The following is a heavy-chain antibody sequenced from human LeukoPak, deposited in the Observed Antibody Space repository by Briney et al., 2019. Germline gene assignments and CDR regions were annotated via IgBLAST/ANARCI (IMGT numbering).Heavy chain of an antibody. CDR1: GGSISSGDYY. Sequence: SETLSLTCTVSGGSISSGDYYWSWIRQPPGKGLEWIGYIYYSGSTYYNPSLKSRVTISVDTSKNQFSLKLSSVTAADTAVYYCARVRVEVTTGYYYYYMDVWGKGTTVTVSS. CDR2: IYYSGST. J-gene: IGHJ6*03. D-gene: IGHD4-11*01. V-gene: IGHV4-30-4*08. CDR3: ARVRVEVTTGYYYYYMDV.